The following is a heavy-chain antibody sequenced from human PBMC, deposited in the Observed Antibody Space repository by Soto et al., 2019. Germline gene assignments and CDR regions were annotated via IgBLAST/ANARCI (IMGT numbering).Heavy chain of an antibody. CDR1: GYTFTSYA. Sequence: QVQLVQSGAEVKKHGASVKVSCKASGYTFTSYAMHWVRQAPGQRLEWMGWINAGNGNTQYSQKFLGRVTITRDTSASTAYMELSSLRSEDTAVYYCARGRRLVLETDYWGQGTLVTVSS. CDR2: INAGNGNT. V-gene: IGHV1-3*01. CDR3: ARGRRLVLETDY. J-gene: IGHJ4*02. D-gene: IGHD6-19*01.